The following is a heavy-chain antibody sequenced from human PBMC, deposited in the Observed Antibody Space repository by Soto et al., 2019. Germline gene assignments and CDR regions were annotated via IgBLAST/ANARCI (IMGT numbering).Heavy chain of an antibody. CDR1: GGSISSGSYY. CDR3: ARGVYTMFLGFDP. CDR2: IYYTGST. J-gene: IGHJ5*02. Sequence: SETLSLTCSVSGGSISSGSYYWSWIRQRSGKGLAWIGYIYYTGSTYYNPSLKSRVTMSVDTSKNHFSLWLNSVTAADTAVYHCARGVYTMFLGFDPWGQGTLVTVSS. D-gene: IGHD3-10*02. V-gene: IGHV4-31*03.